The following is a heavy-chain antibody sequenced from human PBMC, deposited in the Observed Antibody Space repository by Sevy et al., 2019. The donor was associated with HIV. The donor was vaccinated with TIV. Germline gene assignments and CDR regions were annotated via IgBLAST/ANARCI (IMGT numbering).Heavy chain of an antibody. D-gene: IGHD6-13*01. J-gene: IGHJ6*03. CDR1: GFTFSSYW. CDR2: INSDGSST. Sequence: GGSLRLSCAASGFTFSSYWMHWVCQAPGKGLVWVSRINSDGSSTSYADSVKGRFTISRDNAKNTLYLQMNSLRAEDTAVYYCARVGIAAAGDYYYYMDVWGKGTTVTVSS. CDR3: ARVGIAAAGDYYYYMDV. V-gene: IGHV3-74*01.